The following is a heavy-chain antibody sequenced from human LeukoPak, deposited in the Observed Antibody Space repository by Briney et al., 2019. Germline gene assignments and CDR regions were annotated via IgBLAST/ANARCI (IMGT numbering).Heavy chain of an antibody. Sequence: GGSLRLSCAASGFTFSSYSMNWVRQAPGKGLEWVSYISTSSRYIYYADSVKGRFTISRDNAKNSLYLQMSSLRAEDTAVYYCARGSTMGATDAFDIWGQGTMVTVSS. CDR2: ISTSSRYI. CDR1: GFTFSSYS. CDR3: ARGSTMGATDAFDI. J-gene: IGHJ3*02. D-gene: IGHD1-26*01. V-gene: IGHV3-21*05.